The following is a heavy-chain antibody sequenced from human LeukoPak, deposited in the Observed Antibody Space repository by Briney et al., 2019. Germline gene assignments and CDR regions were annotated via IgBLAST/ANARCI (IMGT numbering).Heavy chain of an antibody. V-gene: IGHV3-7*01. CDR3: AMGLWFGSFDY. J-gene: IGHJ4*02. D-gene: IGHD3-10*01. CDR1: GFTFSSYW. CDR2: IKQDGSEK. Sequence: GGSLRLSCAASGFTFSSYWMSWVRQAPGKGLERVANIKQDGSEKCYVDSVKGRFTISRDNAKNSLYLQMNSLRAEDTAVYYCAMGLWFGSFDYWGQGTLVTVSS.